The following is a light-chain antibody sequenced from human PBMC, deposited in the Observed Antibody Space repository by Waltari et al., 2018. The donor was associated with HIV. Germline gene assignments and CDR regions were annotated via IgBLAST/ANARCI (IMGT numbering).Light chain of an antibody. J-gene: IGKJ2*03. CDR3: QQYYDSNS. Sequence: DIVMTQSPDSLAVSLGERATIKCKSSQSVLHISDNQDYLAWYQQKPGQPPKLLIYWASTRESGVPDRFSGSGSGTDFTLTISSLQAEDVAVYYCQQYYDSNSFGRGTKLEIK. V-gene: IGKV4-1*01. CDR1: QSVLHISDNQDY. CDR2: WAS.